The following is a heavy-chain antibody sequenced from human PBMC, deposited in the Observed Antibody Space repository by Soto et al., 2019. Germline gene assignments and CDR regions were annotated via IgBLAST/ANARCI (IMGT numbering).Heavy chain of an antibody. J-gene: IGHJ4*02. Sequence: GGSLRLSCAASGFAVSSYSMHWVRQAPGKGLEWVAAMSFDGNSKYFADSVKGRFKISRDTSKNTWSLEMESLGAEDSALYHCTRGRSMIANDDFEYWGQGTQVTVSS. CDR3: TRGRSMIANDDFEY. D-gene: IGHD2-21*01. CDR1: GFAVSSYS. CDR2: MSFDGNSK. V-gene: IGHV3-30-3*01.